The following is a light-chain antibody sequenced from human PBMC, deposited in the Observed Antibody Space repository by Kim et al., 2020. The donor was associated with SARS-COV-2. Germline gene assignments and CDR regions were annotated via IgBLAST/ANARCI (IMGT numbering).Light chain of an antibody. V-gene: IGLV3-1*01. CDR2: QDS. CDR3: QAWDSSTAV. J-gene: IGLJ3*02. Sequence: GSPGQTASITCSGDKLGDKYGCWYQQKPGQSPVLVIYQDSKRPSGIPERFSGSNSGNTATLTISGTQAMDEADYYCQAWDSSTAVFGGGTQLTVL. CDR1: KLGDKY.